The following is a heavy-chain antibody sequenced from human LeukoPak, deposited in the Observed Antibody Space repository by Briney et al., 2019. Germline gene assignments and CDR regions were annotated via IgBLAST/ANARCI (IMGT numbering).Heavy chain of an antibody. CDR1: GFMFSDYA. Sequence: AGGSLRLSCAACGFMFSDYAMHRVRQTPGKGLEWVGRIKTRGDGATTDLTAPVKGRFAISRDDSKSTLYLHMNSLTIDDTAVYYCTTEAPYTSGWFSWGQGTLVTVSS. V-gene: IGHV3-15*05. CDR2: IKTRGDGATT. D-gene: IGHD6-13*01. J-gene: IGHJ5*02. CDR3: TTEAPYTSGWFS.